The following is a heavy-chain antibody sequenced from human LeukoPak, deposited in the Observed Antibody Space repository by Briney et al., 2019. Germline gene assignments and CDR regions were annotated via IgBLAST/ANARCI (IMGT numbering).Heavy chain of an antibody. CDR3: ARGATGAAAGEPYYYYMDV. J-gene: IGHJ6*03. Sequence: SETLSLTCTVSGGFISSSSYYWGWIRQPPGKGLEWIGSIYYSGSTYYNPSLKSRVTISVDTSKNQFSLKLSSVTAADTAVYYCARGATGAAAGEPYYYYMDVWGKGTTVTVSS. CDR2: IYYSGST. V-gene: IGHV4-39*01. D-gene: IGHD6-13*01. CDR1: GGFISSSSYY.